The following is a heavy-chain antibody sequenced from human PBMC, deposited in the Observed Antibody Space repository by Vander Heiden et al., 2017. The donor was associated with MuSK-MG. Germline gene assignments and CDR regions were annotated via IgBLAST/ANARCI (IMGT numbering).Heavy chain of an antibody. CDR3: ARGSGGNDFWSGYYNRLGIFDY. CDR2: IYHSGST. J-gene: IGHJ4*02. Sequence: QLQLQESGSGLVKPSQTLSLTCAVSGGSISSGGYSWRWIRQPPGKGLEWIGYIYHSGSTYYNPSLKSRVTISVDRSKNQFSLKLSSVTAADTAVYYCARGSGGNDFWSGYYNRLGIFDYWGQGTLGTVSS. CDR1: GGSISSGGYS. V-gene: IGHV4-30-2*01. D-gene: IGHD3-3*01.